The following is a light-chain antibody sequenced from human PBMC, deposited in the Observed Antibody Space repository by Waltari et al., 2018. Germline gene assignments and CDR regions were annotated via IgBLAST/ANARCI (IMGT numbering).Light chain of an antibody. J-gene: IGKJ4*01. Sequence: DIQMTQSPSTLSASVGDRFTITCRDSQGISNWLALCQQKPGKAPKLLIYKASTLESGVPSRFIGSGSGTEFTLTSSSLEPDDFATYYCQQYNSYSLLTFGGGTKVEIK. CDR2: KAS. CDR1: QGISNW. CDR3: QQYNSYSLLT. V-gene: IGKV1-5*03.